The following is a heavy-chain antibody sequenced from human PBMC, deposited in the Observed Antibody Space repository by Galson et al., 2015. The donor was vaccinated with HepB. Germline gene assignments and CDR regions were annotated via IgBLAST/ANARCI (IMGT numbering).Heavy chain of an antibody. D-gene: IGHD6-19*01. Sequence: SLRLSCAASGFSFSNYAIHWVRQAPGKGLEWVAVISYDGSNKYYADSVKGRFTISRDNSKNTLYLQMNSLRAEDTALYYCAKDPYLYSALAGTMAGFYYWDQGTLVTVSS. V-gene: IGHV3-30*18. CDR3: AKDPYLYSALAGTMAGFYY. CDR1: GFSFSNYA. J-gene: IGHJ4*02. CDR2: ISYDGSNK.